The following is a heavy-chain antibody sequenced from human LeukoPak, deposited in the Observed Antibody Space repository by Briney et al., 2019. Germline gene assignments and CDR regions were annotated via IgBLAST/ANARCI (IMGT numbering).Heavy chain of an antibody. CDR1: GGSISSGGYS. CDR2: ISSSGSTI. V-gene: IGHV3-11*04. Sequence: LSLTCAVSGGSISSGGYSWNWIRQPPGKGLEWVSYISSSGSTIYYADSVKGRFTISRDNAKNSLYLQMNSLRAEDTAVYYCAELGITMIGGVWGKGTTVTISS. CDR3: AELGITMIGGV. D-gene: IGHD3-10*02. J-gene: IGHJ6*04.